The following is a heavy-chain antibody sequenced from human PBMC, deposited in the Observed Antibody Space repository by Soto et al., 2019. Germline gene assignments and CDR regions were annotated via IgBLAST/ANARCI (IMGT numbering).Heavy chain of an antibody. CDR3: ARDRGAYGLGGMDV. D-gene: IGHD2-21*01. J-gene: IGHJ6*02. CDR2: ISGSGGST. Sequence: EVQLLESGGGSVQPGESLRLSCAASGFTLSSYAMSWVRQAPGKGLEWVSTISGSGGSTYHADSVKGRFTISRDNSKNTLYLQMNSLRAEDTAVYYCARDRGAYGLGGMDVWGQGTTVTVSS. V-gene: IGHV3-23*01. CDR1: GFTLSSYA.